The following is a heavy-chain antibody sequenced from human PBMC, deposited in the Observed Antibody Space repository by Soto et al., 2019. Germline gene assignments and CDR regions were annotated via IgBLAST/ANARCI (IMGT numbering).Heavy chain of an antibody. Sequence: GIIYPGDSDTRYSPSFQGQVTISADKSISTAYLQWSSLKASDPAMYYCARHSPSDTDHWGQGTLVTVSS. CDR3: ARHSPSDTDH. D-gene: IGHD2-21*02. V-gene: IGHV5-51*01. CDR2: IYPGDSDT. J-gene: IGHJ4*02.